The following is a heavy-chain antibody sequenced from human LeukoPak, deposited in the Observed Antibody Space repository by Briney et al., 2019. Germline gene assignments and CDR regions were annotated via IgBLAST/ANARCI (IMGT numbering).Heavy chain of an antibody. CDR2: IGVGGTT. CDR3: AKAQGYYDC. Sequence: AGGSLRLSCAASGFTFSKYGMNWIRQAPGKGLEWVSGIGVGGTTYYADSVKGRFTISRDTSKNTLYLQMNSLRAEDTAVYYCAKAQGYYDCWGQRTLVTVSS. D-gene: IGHD3-22*01. J-gene: IGHJ4*02. CDR1: GFTFSKYG. V-gene: IGHV3-23*01.